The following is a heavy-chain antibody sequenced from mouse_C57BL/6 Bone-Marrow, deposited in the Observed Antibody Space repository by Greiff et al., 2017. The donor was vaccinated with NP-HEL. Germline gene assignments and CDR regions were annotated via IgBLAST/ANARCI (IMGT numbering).Heavy chain of an antibody. CDR3: TRRESGFLDY. CDR2: IYPGNSDT. CDR1: GYTFTSSW. V-gene: IGHV1-5*01. Sequence: EVQLQQSGTVLARPGASVKLSCKTSGYTFTSSWMHWVKQRPGPGLEWIGAIYPGNSDTSYNQKFKGKAKLTAVTSASTAYMELSSLKNEDSAVYYCTRRESGFLDYWGQGTTLTVSS. D-gene: IGHD1-3*01. J-gene: IGHJ2*01.